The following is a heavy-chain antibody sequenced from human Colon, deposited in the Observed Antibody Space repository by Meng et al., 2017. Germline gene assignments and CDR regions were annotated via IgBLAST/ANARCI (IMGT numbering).Heavy chain of an antibody. CDR3: LARSTDY. V-gene: IGHV3-7*01. J-gene: IGHJ4*02. CDR2: IKPGGDEK. CDR1: GFTFRNIY. Sequence: GESLKISCAASGFTFRNIYMTWVRQAPGKGLEWVANIKPGGDEKHYVDSVRGRFTISRDNAENLLFLQMNSLRVEDTAVYYCLARSTDYWARESWSPSPQ.